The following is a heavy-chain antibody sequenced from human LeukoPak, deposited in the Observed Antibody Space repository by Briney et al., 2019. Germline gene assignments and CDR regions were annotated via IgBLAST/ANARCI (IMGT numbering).Heavy chain of an antibody. CDR2: ISSSSSYI. CDR1: GFTFSSYS. V-gene: IGHV3-21*01. Sequence: GGSLRLSCAASGFTFSSYSMNWVRQAPGKGLEWVSSISSSSSYIYYADSVKGRFTISRDNAKNSLYLQMNSLRAEDTAVYYCARGGSSSSAYYYYYYMDVRGKGTTVTVSS. D-gene: IGHD6-6*01. J-gene: IGHJ6*03. CDR3: ARGGSSSSAYYYYYYMDV.